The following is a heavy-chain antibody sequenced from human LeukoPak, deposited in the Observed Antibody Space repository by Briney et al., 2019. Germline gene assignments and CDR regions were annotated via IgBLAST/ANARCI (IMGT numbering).Heavy chain of an antibody. Sequence: PGRSLRLSCAASGFAFRIYAMYWVRQAPGKGLEWVAFTNYDGSDRCYAETVKGRFTVSRDNSKNTLYLQMNSLRTEDTAVYYCAKDLADRYSLEYWGQGTMVTVPS. J-gene: IGHJ4*02. CDR2: TNYDGSDR. D-gene: IGHD2-15*01. CDR1: GFAFRIYA. CDR3: AKDLADRYSLEY. V-gene: IGHV3-30*18.